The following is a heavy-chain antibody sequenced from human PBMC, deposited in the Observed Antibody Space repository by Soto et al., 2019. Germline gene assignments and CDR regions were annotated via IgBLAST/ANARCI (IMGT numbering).Heavy chain of an antibody. J-gene: IGHJ4*02. Sequence: PSETLSLTCAVYGGSFSGYYWTWIRQPPGTGLEWIGEINHSGSTNYNPSLKSRVTISVDTSKNQFSLKLSSVTAADTAVYYCARGWLLLDYFDYWGQGTLVTVSS. D-gene: IGHD2-15*01. CDR2: INHSGST. V-gene: IGHV4-34*01. CDR1: GGSFSGYY. CDR3: ARGWLLLDYFDY.